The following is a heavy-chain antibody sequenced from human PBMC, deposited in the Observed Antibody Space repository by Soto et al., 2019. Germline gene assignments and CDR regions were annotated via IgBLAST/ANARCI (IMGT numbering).Heavy chain of an antibody. CDR2: ISSSSSYI. V-gene: IGHV3-21*01. CDR1: GFTFFNFA. D-gene: IGHD3-10*01. Sequence: GGSLRLSCAASGFTFFNFAMSWVRQAPGKGLEWVSSISSSSSYIYYADSVKGRFTISRDNAKNSLYLQMNSLRAEDTAVYYCARVNYYGSGSYYYYGMDVWGQGTTVTVS. CDR3: ARVNYYGSGSYYYYGMDV. J-gene: IGHJ6*02.